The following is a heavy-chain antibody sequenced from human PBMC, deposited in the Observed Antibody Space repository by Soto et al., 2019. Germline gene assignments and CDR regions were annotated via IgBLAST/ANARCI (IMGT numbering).Heavy chain of an antibody. D-gene: IGHD3-3*01. CDR2: IHGDGSST. Sequence: EVQLVESGGGLVQPGGSLRLSCAASGFTFSNYWMYWVRQAPGKGLVWVSHIHGDGSSTTYADSVKGRFTISRDNAKNTLYLQMNSLRAEDTAVSYCARFPGGFWSGSRMLGHIWGQGTMVTVSS. J-gene: IGHJ3*02. V-gene: IGHV3-74*01. CDR1: GFTFSNYW. CDR3: ARFPGGFWSGSRMLGHI.